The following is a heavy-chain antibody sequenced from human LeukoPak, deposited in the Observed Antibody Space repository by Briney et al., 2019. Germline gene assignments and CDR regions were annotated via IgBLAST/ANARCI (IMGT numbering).Heavy chain of an antibody. J-gene: IGHJ4*02. CDR3: AKDSGNYAKYYFDY. D-gene: IGHD1-26*01. Sequence: GGSLRLSCAASGFTFSTYAMHWVRQAPGKWLEWVALISYDGRDKKYADSVKGRFTISRDNSKNTLYLQMNSLRVEDTAVYYCAKDSGNYAKYYFDYWGQGTLVTVSS. CDR2: ISYDGRDK. CDR1: GFTFSTYA. V-gene: IGHV3-30*04.